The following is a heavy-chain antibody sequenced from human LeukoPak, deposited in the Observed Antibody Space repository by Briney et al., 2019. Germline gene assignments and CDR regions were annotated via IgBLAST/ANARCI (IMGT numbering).Heavy chain of an antibody. CDR3: ARAYTNGPFYFDY. Sequence: PGGSLRLTCAASGFTFTTYSMNWVRQAPGKGLEWVSSISGSSTFIYYADSVKGRFTISRDNAKNSMFMQMNSLRVEDTAVYYCARAYTNGPFYFDYWGQGVLVTVSP. V-gene: IGHV3-21*03. D-gene: IGHD2-8*01. J-gene: IGHJ4*02. CDR2: ISGSSTFI. CDR1: GFTFTTYS.